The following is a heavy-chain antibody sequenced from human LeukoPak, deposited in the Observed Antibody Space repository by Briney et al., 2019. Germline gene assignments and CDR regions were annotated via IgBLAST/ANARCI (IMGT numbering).Heavy chain of an antibody. CDR1: GFTFSSYW. Sequence: GGSLRLSCAASGFTFSSYWMSWVRQSPGKGLEWVANIKPDGSEKYFMDSVKGRFTISRDNAKNALYLEMNSLRAEDTAEYFCARERMYSGSGSTYPYYDYWGQGTLVAVSS. CDR3: ARERMYSGSGSTYPYYDY. V-gene: IGHV3-7*01. D-gene: IGHD3-10*01. CDR2: IKPDGSEK. J-gene: IGHJ4*02.